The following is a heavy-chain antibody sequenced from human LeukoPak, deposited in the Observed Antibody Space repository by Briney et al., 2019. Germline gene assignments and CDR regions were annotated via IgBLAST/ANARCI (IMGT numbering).Heavy chain of an antibody. CDR1: GGSISSGDYY. V-gene: IGHV4-30-4*01. D-gene: IGHD3-22*01. J-gene: IGHJ2*01. CDR3: ARDRGTYYYDSSGYYHWYFDL. CDR2: IYYSGST. Sequence: PSPTLSLTCTVSGGSISSGDYYGSWLRQPPGTGLEWIGYIYYSGSTYYNPSLKSRVTISVDTSKNQFSLKLSSVTAADTAVYYCARDRGTYYYDSSGYYHWYFDLWGRGTLVTVSS.